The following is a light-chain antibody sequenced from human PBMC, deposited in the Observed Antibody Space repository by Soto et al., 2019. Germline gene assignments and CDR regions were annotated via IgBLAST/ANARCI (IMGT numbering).Light chain of an antibody. V-gene: IGKV1-12*02. Sequence: DIQMTQSPSSVSASVGDRVTITCRASQGISSWLAWYQQKPGKASKLLIYAESRLQSGVPSRFSGSGYGKELTLTISKLQPKDFAPSSCQQDNNLPFGGGTKGEIK. J-gene: IGKJ4*01. CDR1: QGISSW. CDR2: AES. CDR3: QQDNNLP.